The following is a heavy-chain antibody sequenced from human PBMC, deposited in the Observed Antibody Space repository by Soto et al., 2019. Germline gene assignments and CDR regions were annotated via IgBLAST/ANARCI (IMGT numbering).Heavy chain of an antibody. D-gene: IGHD1-26*01. CDR2: ISYDGSIT. V-gene: IGHV3-30*04. Sequence: QVQLVESGGGVVQPGRALRLSCAASGLTFINYNMHWVRQAPGKGLEWVAVISYDGSITKYAESVKGRLTISRDKSKKTPFMQMNGLRAQDTAMNYCERDPQARRGPTYGTGCWCHRILVIDS. CDR1: GLTFINYN. CDR3: ERDPQARRGPTYGTGC. J-gene: IGHJ4*01.